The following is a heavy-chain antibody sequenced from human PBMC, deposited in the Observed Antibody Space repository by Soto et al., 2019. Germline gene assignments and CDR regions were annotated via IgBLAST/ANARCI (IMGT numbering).Heavy chain of an antibody. Sequence: QVQLQESGPGLVKPSQTLSLTCTVSGGSISSDDCYWSWIRQPPGKGLEWIGYIYYSGSTYYNPSLTSRSTISLAASKNQFSLKLSSVTAADTAVYYCARGGKYPFDYWGQGTLVTDSS. CDR3: ARGGKYPFDY. CDR1: GGSISSDDCY. CDR2: IYYSGST. V-gene: IGHV4-30-4*01. J-gene: IGHJ4*02. D-gene: IGHD3-10*01.